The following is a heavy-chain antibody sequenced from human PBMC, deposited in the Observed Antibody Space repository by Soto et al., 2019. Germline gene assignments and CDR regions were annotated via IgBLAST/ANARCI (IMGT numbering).Heavy chain of an antibody. CDR3: AREGGTAMAPEYFDY. D-gene: IGHD5-18*01. CDR1: GFTFSSYA. CDR2: ISYDGSNK. Sequence: PGGSLRLSCAASGFTFSSYAMHWVRQAPGKGLEWVAVISYDGSNKYYADSVKGRFTISRDNSKNTLYLQMNSLRAEDTAVYYCAREGGTAMAPEYFDYWGQGTLVTVSS. J-gene: IGHJ4*02. V-gene: IGHV3-30-3*01.